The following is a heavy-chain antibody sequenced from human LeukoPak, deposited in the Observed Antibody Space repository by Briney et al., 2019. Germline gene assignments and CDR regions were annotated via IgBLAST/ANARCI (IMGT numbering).Heavy chain of an antibody. J-gene: IGHJ5*02. Sequence: ASVKVSCKASGYTFTGYYMHWGRHAPGQGLEWMGWINPNSGGTNYAQKFQGRVTMTRDTSISTAYMELSRLRSDDTAVYYCARFRFDYYDSSGTSNWFDPWGQGTLVTVSS. CDR1: GYTFTGYY. CDR2: INPNSGGT. V-gene: IGHV1-2*02. CDR3: ARFRFDYYDSSGTSNWFDP. D-gene: IGHD3-22*01.